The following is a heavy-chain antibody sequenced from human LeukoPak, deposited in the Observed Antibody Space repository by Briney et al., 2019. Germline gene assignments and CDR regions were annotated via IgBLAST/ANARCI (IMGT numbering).Heavy chain of an antibody. CDR1: GGSISSYY. CDR3: ARGGNSWYDNWFDP. Sequence: PSETLSLTFTVSGGSISSYYWSWIRQPAGKGLEWIGRIYTSGSTNYNPSLKSRVTMSVDTSKNQFSLKLSSVTAADTAVYYCARGGNSWYDNWFDPWGQGTLVTVSS. V-gene: IGHV4-4*07. D-gene: IGHD6-13*01. CDR2: IYTSGST. J-gene: IGHJ5*02.